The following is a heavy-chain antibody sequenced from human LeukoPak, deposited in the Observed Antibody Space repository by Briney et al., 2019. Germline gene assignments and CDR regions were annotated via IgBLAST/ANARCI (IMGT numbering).Heavy chain of an antibody. D-gene: IGHD2-15*01. CDR3: ARRSGGSSKMDY. CDR1: GGSINSGNYY. J-gene: IGHJ4*02. V-gene: IGHV4-39*01. Sequence: SETLSLTCIVSGGSINSGNYYWGWIRQPPGKGLEWIGNIHYSGSTYYNPSLKSRVTISVDTPKNQFSLKLSSVTAADTAVYYCARRSGGSSKMDYWGQGTLVTVSS. CDR2: IHYSGST.